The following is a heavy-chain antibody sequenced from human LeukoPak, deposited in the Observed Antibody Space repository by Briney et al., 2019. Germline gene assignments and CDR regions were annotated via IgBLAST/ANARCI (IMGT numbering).Heavy chain of an antibody. CDR2: INPNSGDT. D-gene: IGHD5-18*01. Sequence: ASVKVSCKASGYTFTGYYMHWVRQAPGQGLEWMAFINPNSGDTYSAPQFQGRVTMTRDTSISTASMELSWLSSDDTAVYYCATGVATAFTYWGQGTLVTVSS. CDR3: ATGVATAFTY. CDR1: GYTFTGYY. V-gene: IGHV1-2*02. J-gene: IGHJ4*02.